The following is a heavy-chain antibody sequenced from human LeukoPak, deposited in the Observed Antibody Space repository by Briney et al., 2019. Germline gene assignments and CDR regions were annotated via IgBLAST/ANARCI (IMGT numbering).Heavy chain of an antibody. J-gene: IGHJ4*02. CDR1: GFTVSSNY. Sequence: GGSLRLSCAASGFTVSSNYMSWVRQAPGKGLEWVSVIYSGGSTYCADSVKGRFTISRDNSKNTLYLQMNSLRAEDTAVYYCAKGAGYSSGWSPYYFDYWGQGTLVTVSS. V-gene: IGHV3-66*01. CDR3: AKGAGYSSGWSPYYFDY. CDR2: IYSGGST. D-gene: IGHD6-19*01.